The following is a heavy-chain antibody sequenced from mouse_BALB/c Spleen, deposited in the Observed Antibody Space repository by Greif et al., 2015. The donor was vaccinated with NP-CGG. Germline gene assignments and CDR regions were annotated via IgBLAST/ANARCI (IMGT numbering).Heavy chain of an antibody. Sequence: VMLVESGPGLVAPSQSLSITCTVSGFSLTRYGVHWVRQPPGKGLEWLGVIWAGGSTNYNSALMSRLSISKDNSKSQVFLKMNSLQTDDTAMYYCARVYGNYAPMDYWGQGTSVTVSS. D-gene: IGHD2-1*01. CDR2: IWAGGST. J-gene: IGHJ4*01. CDR3: ARVYGNYAPMDY. CDR1: GFSLTRYG. V-gene: IGHV2-9*02.